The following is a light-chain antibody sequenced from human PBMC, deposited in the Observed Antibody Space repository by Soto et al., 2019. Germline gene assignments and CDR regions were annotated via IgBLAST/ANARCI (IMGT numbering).Light chain of an antibody. J-gene: IGKJ1*01. V-gene: IGKV3-20*01. Sequence: EVVLTQSPATLSVSPGAGATLSCRASQSVNSNYLAWYQQKRGQAPRLLIYGASNRATGIPDRFSGSGSGTGFTLTISRLEPEDFAVYYCQHYDISSWTFGRGTKVDI. CDR2: GAS. CDR1: QSVNSNY. CDR3: QHYDISSWT.